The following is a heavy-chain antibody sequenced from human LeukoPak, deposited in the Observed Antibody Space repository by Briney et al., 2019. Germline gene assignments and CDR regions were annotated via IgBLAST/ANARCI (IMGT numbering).Heavy chain of an antibody. CDR3: VKVGVCAGGTCFYSDY. J-gene: IGHJ4*02. CDR1: GFTLCHYA. Sequence: PGGSLRLSCSASGFTLCHYAMHWVRQAPGPGREYVSAISSNEGTTNYADSVKGRFTISRDNSKNALYLQMSSLGVDDTAMYYCVKVGVCAGGTCFYSDYWGQGTLVTVSS. D-gene: IGHD2-8*02. V-gene: IGHV3-64D*06. CDR2: ISSNEGTT.